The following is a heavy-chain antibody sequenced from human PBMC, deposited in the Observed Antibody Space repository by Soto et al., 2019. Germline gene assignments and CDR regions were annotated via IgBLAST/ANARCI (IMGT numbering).Heavy chain of an antibody. CDR2: MNPNSGNT. CDR3: ARGGSPLYSSSWLYYYYYYGMDV. J-gene: IGHJ6*02. V-gene: IGHV1-8*01. CDR1: GYTFTSYD. D-gene: IGHD6-13*01. Sequence: GASVKVSCKASGYTFTSYDINWVRQATGQGLEWMGWMNPNSGNTGYAQKFQGRVTMTRNTSISTAYMELSSLRSEDTAVYYCARGGSPLYSSSWLYYYYYYGMDVWGQETTVTVSS.